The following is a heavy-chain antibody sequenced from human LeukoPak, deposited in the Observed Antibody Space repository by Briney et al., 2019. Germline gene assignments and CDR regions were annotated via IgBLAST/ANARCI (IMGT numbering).Heavy chain of an antibody. J-gene: IGHJ4*02. D-gene: IGHD6-19*01. V-gene: IGHV4-39*01. CDR2: FYYSGST. CDR1: GASISSSSYF. CDR3: AGQAYGSGWYPFFDH. Sequence: SETLSLTCTVSGASISSSSYFWGWIRQPPGKGLEWIGSFYYSGSTYYNPSLKSRVTISVDTSKNQFSLKLSSVTAADTSVYPCAGQAYGSGWYPFFDHWGQGALVTVSS.